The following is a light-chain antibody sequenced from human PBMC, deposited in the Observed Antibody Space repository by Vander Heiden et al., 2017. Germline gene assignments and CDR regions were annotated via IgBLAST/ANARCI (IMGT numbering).Light chain of an antibody. CDR2: GYN. V-gene: IGLV3-19*01. J-gene: IGLJ2*01. Sequence: SSALTQDPAVSVALGQTVRITCQGDSLRGSYASWYQQKPGQAPVLVIYGYNNRPSGIPDRFSGSSSGNTASLTITGAQAEDEADYFCNSRDSSGNHVVFGGGTKLTVL. CDR1: SLRGSY. CDR3: NSRDSSGNHVV.